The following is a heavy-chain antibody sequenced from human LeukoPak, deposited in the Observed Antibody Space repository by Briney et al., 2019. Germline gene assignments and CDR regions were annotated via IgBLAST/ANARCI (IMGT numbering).Heavy chain of an antibody. CDR1: GFTFSSYA. V-gene: IGHV3-23*01. CDR3: AKTPRYASWDFDYFDS. D-gene: IGHD1-26*01. J-gene: IGHJ4*02. CDR2: LSGSGGSR. Sequence: GGSLRLSCAASGFTFSSYAMNWVRQAPGKGLQWVSSLSGSGGSRYYADSAKGRFTISRDNSNNTLFLQMNSLRADDTAVYYCAKTPRYASWDFDYFDSWGQGTLVTVSS.